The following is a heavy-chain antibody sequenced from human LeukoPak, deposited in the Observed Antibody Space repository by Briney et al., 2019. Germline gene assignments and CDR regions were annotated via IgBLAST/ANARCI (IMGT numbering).Heavy chain of an antibody. J-gene: IGHJ5*02. Sequence: SSETLSLTCAVYGVSFSGYYWSWIRQPPGKGLEWIGEINHSGSTNYNPSLKSRVTISVDTSKNQFSLKLSPVTAADTAVYYCARGGVGATNNWFDPWGQGTLVTVSS. CDR3: ARGGVGATNNWFDP. V-gene: IGHV4-34*01. D-gene: IGHD1-26*01. CDR2: INHSGST. CDR1: GVSFSGYY.